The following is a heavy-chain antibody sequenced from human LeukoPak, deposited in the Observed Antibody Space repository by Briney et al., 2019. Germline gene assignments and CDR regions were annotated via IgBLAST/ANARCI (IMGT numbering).Heavy chain of an antibody. CDR2: IHPGDSNT. CDR3: ARLDYGGNSALYY. J-gene: IGHJ4*02. CDR1: GYSFTNYW. V-gene: IGHV5-51*01. Sequence: GESLQISCQGSGYSFTNYWIAWVRQMPGKGLEWMGIIHPGDSNTRYSPSFQGQVTISVDKSITTAYLQWSSLEASDTAMYYCARLDYGGNSALYYRGQGTLVTVSS. D-gene: IGHD4-23*01.